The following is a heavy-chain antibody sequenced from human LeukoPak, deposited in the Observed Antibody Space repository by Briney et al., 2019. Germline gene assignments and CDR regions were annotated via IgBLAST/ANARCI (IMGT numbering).Heavy chain of an antibody. CDR2: VSRFGGTT. Sequence: GGSLRLSCAASGFTFDSYAMSWVRQAPGKGLEWVSAVSRFGGTTYYADSVKGRFTISRDNSKNTLYLQMNSLRAEDTAVYYCAKPLRGYWGQGTLVTVSS. D-gene: IGHD5-24*01. J-gene: IGHJ4*02. CDR3: AKPLRGY. V-gene: IGHV3-23*01. CDR1: GFTFDSYA.